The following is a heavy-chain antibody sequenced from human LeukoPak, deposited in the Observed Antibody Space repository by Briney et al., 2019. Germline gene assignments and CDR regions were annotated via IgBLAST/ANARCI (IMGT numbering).Heavy chain of an antibody. J-gene: IGHJ4*02. CDR2: IRFDETDK. CDR3: ARDQGGYSYGAFDY. CDR1: GFRFNSHG. Sequence: GGSLRLSCAASGFRFNSHGMHWFRQAPGKGLEWVAFIRFDETDKYYIDSVKGRFSISRDNSKNTLFLQMNSLRTEDTALYYCARDQGGYSYGAFDYWGQGTLVTVSP. D-gene: IGHD5-18*01. V-gene: IGHV3-30*02.